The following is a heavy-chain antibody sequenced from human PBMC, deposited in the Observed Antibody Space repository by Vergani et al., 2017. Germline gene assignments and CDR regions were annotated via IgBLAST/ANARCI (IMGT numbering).Heavy chain of an antibody. J-gene: IGHJ4*02. D-gene: IGHD6-19*01. CDR3: ARGSGCFDY. Sequence: QVQLQESGPGLVKPSETLSLTCTVSGGSISSYYWRWIRQPPGKGLEWIGYIYYSGSTHYNPSLKSRVTISVDTSKNQFSLKLSSVTAAYTAVYYCARGSGCFDYWGQGTLVTGSS. CDR2: IYYSGST. CDR1: GGSISSYY. V-gene: IGHV4-59*01.